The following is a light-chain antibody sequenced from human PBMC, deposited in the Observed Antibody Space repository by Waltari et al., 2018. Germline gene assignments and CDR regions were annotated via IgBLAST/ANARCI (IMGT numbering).Light chain of an antibody. Sequence: QAALTQPPSMSGSPGQSVTISCTGTSSDIGGYNRVSWFQQHPGQAPKLMIYESSQRPAGVSYRFSGSRSGNTASLTIAGLQAEDEADYYCSSYAGTNTWVFSGGTRLTVL. CDR3: SSYAGTNTWV. CDR2: ESS. CDR1: SSDIGGYNR. V-gene: IGLV2-8*01. J-gene: IGLJ2*01.